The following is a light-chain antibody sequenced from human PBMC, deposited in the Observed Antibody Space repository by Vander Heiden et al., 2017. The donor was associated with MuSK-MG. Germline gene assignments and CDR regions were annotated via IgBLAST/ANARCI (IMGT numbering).Light chain of an antibody. CDR2: EVR. J-gene: IGLJ2*01. V-gene: IGLV2-23*02. CDR1: SSDVGNYNL. Sequence: QSALTQPASVSGSPGQPVTISCTGTSSDVGNYNLVSWYQHHPGKAPKLLIYEVRKRPSGISARFSGSKSGNTAALTISGLQAEDEAKYYCCSYAGPRLQVIFGRGTALT. CDR3: CSYAGPRLQVI.